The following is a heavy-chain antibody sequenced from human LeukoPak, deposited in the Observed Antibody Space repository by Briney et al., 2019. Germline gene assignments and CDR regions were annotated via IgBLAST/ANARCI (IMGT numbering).Heavy chain of an antibody. V-gene: IGHV3-7*01. Sequence: GGSLRLSCAVSGFTFSSYWMSWVRQAPGKGLEWVANMKPDGSEKYYVDSVKGRFTISRDSSKNSLYLQMNSLRAEDTAVYYCARDPRQSHLVYTTGDYWGQGALVTVSS. J-gene: IGHJ4*02. CDR2: MKPDGSEK. CDR1: GFTFSSYW. CDR3: ARDPRQSHLVYTTGDY. D-gene: IGHD2-2*02.